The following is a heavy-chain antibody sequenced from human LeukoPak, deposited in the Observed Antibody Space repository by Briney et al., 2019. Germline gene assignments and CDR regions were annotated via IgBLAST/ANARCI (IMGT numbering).Heavy chain of an antibody. D-gene: IGHD6-13*01. CDR2: IKQDGSEE. CDR3: ARDRSYSDYYYYYGMDV. Sequence: GGSLRLSCGAPGFTFRSYWMTWVRQAPGEGLEWVANIKQDGSEEHYVDSVKGRFTISRDNAKNSLYLQMNSLRAEDTAVYYCARDRSYSDYYYYYGMDVWGQGTTVTVSS. V-gene: IGHV3-7*01. CDR1: GFTFRSYW. J-gene: IGHJ6*02.